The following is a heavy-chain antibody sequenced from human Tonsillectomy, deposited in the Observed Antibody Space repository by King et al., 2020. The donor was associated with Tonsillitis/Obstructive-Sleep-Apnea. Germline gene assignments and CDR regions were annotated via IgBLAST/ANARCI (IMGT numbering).Heavy chain of an antibody. CDR2: INHSGST. D-gene: IGHD3-10*01. CDR1: GGSFSGYY. CDR3: ARVRGSGSYYRGYYMDV. Sequence: VQLQQWGAGLLKPSETLSLTCAVYGGSFSGYYWSWIRQPPGKGLEWIGEINHSGSTNYNPSLKSRVTISVNTSKNQFSLKQSSVTAADTAVYYCARVRGSGSYYRGYYMDVWGKGTTVTVSS. J-gene: IGHJ6*03. V-gene: IGHV4-34*01.